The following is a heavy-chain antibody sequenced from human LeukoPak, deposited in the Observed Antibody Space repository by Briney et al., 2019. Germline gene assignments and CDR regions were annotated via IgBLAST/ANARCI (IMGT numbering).Heavy chain of an antibody. D-gene: IGHD5-18*01. Sequence: GGSLRLSCAASGFTVSSNYMSWVRQAPGKGLEWVSLIYSGGSTYYADSVKGRFTISRDNSKNTLYLQMNSLRAEDTAVYCCARGSPLGYSYGHIHSPLDYWGQGTLVTVSS. CDR2: IYSGGST. CDR1: GFTVSSNY. CDR3: ARGSPLGYSYGHIHSPLDY. J-gene: IGHJ4*02. V-gene: IGHV3-53*01.